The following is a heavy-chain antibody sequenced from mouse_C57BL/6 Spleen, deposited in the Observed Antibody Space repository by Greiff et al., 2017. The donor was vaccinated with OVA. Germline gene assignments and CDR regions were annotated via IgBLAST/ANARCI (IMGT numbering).Heavy chain of an antibody. V-gene: IGHV1-53*01. CDR1: GYTFTSYW. Sequence: QVQLQQPGTELVKPGASVKLSCKASGYTFTSYWMHWVKQRPGQGLEWIGTINPRNGGTNYNEKFKSKATLTVDKSSSTAYMQLSSLTSEDSAVYYGAREGEYGIMDYWGQGTSVTVSS. D-gene: IGHD5-1*01. J-gene: IGHJ4*01. CDR3: AREGEYGIMDY. CDR2: INPRNGGT.